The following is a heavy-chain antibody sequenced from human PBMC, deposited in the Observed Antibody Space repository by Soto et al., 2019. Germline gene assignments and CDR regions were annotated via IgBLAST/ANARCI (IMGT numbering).Heavy chain of an antibody. CDR3: ARDRTYYDFWSGYRHYYYGMDV. Sequence: LTSSLSIASIVIGDYDCSWLRHPPGKGLEWIGNIYYSGNNYYNPSLKSRLIISIDTSKNQFSLKVGSVTAADTAVYYCARDRTYYDFWSGYRHYYYGMDVWGQGPTVTVSS. J-gene: IGHJ6*02. CDR2: IYYSGNN. D-gene: IGHD3-3*01. CDR1: IASIVIGDYD. V-gene: IGHV4-30-4*08.